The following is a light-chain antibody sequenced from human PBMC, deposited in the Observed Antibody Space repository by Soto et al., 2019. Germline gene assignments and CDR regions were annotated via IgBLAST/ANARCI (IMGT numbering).Light chain of an antibody. CDR2: GAS. V-gene: IGKV3-15*01. Sequence: EIVMTQSPATLSVSPGETATLSCRASQSISSNLVWYQQKPGQAPRLLIYGASTRATGIPARFSGGGSGTEFTLTISSLQSEDFAVYYWQQYNKLRTFGQGTKREIK. CDR3: QQYNKLRT. J-gene: IGKJ1*01. CDR1: QSISSN.